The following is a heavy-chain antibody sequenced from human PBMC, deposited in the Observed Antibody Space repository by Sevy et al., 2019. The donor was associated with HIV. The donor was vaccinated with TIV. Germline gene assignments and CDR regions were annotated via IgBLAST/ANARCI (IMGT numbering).Heavy chain of an antibody. D-gene: IGHD6-19*01. Sequence: GGSLRLSCAASGFTFSSYGMHWVRQAPGKGLEWVAIIWYDGSNKKYADSVKVRFSISRDNSKNTLYLQMNSLRAEDTAVYYCAREGIAVAGIGYYFDYWGQGTLVTVSS. CDR2: IWYDGSNK. CDR3: AREGIAVAGIGYYFDY. CDR1: GFTFSSYG. J-gene: IGHJ4*02. V-gene: IGHV3-33*01.